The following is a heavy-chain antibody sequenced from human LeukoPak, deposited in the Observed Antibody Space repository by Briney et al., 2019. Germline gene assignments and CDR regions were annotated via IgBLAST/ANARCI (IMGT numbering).Heavy chain of an antibody. Sequence: SQTLSLTCAVSGGSISSSNWWSWVRQPPGKGLKWIGEISHSGSPYYNPSLKSRVTISVDKSKNQFSLKLNSVTAADTAVYYCARGYDYLEGAYYYYGMDVWGQATTVTVSS. V-gene: IGHV4-4*02. J-gene: IGHJ6*02. CDR1: GGSISSSNW. D-gene: IGHD5-12*01. CDR3: ARGYDYLEGAYYYYGMDV. CDR2: ISHSGSP.